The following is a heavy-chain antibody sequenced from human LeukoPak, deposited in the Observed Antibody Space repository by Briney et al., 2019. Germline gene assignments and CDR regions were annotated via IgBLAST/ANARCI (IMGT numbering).Heavy chain of an antibody. Sequence: QPGGSLRLSCAASGFTVSSNYMNWVRQAPGKGLEWVSVIYSGGSAHYADSVKGRFTISRDNSKNTLYLQMNSLRAEDTAVYYCAKDQCSGGSCYSAYWGQGTTVTVSS. CDR3: AKDQCSGGSCYSAY. J-gene: IGHJ6*02. V-gene: IGHV3-53*01. D-gene: IGHD2-15*01. CDR1: GFTVSSNY. CDR2: IYSGGSA.